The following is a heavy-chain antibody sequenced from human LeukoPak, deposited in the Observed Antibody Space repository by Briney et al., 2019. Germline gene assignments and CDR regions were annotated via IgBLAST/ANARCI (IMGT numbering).Heavy chain of an antibody. CDR1: GFTFRSYW. J-gene: IGHJ4*02. Sequence: GGSLRLSCATSGFTFRSYWMHWVRQAPGKGLVWVSRLNFDGSDTSYADSVKGRFTISRDNAKNTLYLQMNSLRAEDTAVYYCARGPPYSSGWLRYFDYWGQGTLVTVSS. CDR2: LNFDGSDT. D-gene: IGHD6-19*01. V-gene: IGHV3-74*01. CDR3: ARGPPYSSGWLRYFDY.